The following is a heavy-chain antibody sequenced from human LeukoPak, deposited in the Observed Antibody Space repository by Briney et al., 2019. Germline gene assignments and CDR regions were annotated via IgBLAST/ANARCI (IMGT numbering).Heavy chain of an antibody. CDR2: ISWNSGSI. D-gene: IGHD6-19*01. Sequence: GGSLRLSCAASGFTFDDYAMHWVRQAPGKGLEWVSGISWNSGSIGYADSVKGRFTISRDNAKNSLYLQMNSLRAEDTALYYCAKVIAVAGMLDAFDIWGQGTMVTVSS. CDR1: GFTFDDYA. J-gene: IGHJ3*02. CDR3: AKVIAVAGMLDAFDI. V-gene: IGHV3-9*01.